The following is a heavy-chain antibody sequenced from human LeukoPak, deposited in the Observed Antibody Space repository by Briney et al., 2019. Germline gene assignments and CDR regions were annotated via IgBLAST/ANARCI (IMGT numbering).Heavy chain of an antibody. J-gene: IGHJ6*03. D-gene: IGHD3-10*01. CDR3: ASIGGRRYYYYYYMDV. CDR2: IYHSGRT. Sequence: KPSGTLSLTCAVSGGSISSSNWWSWVRQPPGKGLEWIGEIYHSGRTNYNPSLKSRVTISVDKSKNQFSLKLSSVTAADTAVYYCASIGGRRYYYYYYMDVWGKGTTVTISS. CDR1: GGSISSSNW. V-gene: IGHV4-4*02.